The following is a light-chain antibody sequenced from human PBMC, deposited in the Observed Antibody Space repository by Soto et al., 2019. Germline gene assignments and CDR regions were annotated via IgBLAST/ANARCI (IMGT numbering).Light chain of an antibody. CDR2: DAS. CDR1: QSVGRNY. Sequence: EIVLTQSPGTLSVSPGERATLSCRASQSVGRNYLAWYQQKPGQAPRLLIYDASSRATGIPDRFSGSGSGKDFTLTISRLEPEDFAVYYCQQYASSPRTFGGGTKVE. V-gene: IGKV3-20*01. CDR3: QQYASSPRT. J-gene: IGKJ4*01.